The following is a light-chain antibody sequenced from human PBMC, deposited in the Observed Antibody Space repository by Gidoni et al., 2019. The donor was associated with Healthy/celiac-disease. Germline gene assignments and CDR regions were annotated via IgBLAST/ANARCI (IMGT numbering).Light chain of an antibody. CDR3: QQYNSYSWP. CDR2: TAS. Sequence: DIQMTQSPSTLSASVGDRVTITCRASQSISSWLAWYQQKPGKAPKLLIYTASSLESGVPSRFSCSGSGTEFTLTISSLQPDDFATYYCQQYNSYSWPFGQGTKVEIK. V-gene: IGKV1-5*03. J-gene: IGKJ1*01. CDR1: QSISSW.